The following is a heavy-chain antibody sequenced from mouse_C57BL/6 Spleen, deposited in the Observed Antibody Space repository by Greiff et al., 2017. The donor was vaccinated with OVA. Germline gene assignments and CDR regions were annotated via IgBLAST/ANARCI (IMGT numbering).Heavy chain of an antibody. V-gene: IGHV1-82*01. CDR2: IYPGDGDT. D-gene: IGHD1-1*01. J-gene: IGHJ4*01. CDR3: AITTVSGYGDY. CDR1: GYAFSSSW. Sequence: QVHVKQSGPELVKPGASVKISCKASGYAFSSSWMNWVKPRPGKGLEWIGRIYPGDGDTNYNGKFKGTATLTADKSSSTAYMQLSSLTSEDSAVYFCAITTVSGYGDYWGQGTSVTVSS.